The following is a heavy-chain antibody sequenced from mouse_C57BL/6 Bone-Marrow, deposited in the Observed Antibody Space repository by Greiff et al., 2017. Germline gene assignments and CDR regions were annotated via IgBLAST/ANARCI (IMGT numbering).Heavy chain of an antibody. V-gene: IGHV5-6*01. CDR2: ISSGGSYT. CDR1: GFTFSSYG. CDR3: ARPGGNYDFDY. J-gene: IGHJ2*01. Sequence: EVNLVESGGDLVKPGGSLKLSCAASGFTFSSYGMSWVRQTPDKRLEWVATISSGGSYTYYPDSVKGRFTISRDNAKNTLYLQMSSLKSEDTAMYYCARPGGNYDFDYWGQGTTLTVSS. D-gene: IGHD2-1*01.